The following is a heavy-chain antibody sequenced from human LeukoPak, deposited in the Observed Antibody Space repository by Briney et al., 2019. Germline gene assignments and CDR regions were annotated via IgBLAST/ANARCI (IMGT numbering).Heavy chain of an antibody. CDR1: GGSFSGYY. CDR2: INHSGST. Sequence: PSETLSLTCAVYGGSFSGYYWSWIRQPPGKGLEWIGEINHSGSTNYNPSLKSRVTISVDTFKNQFSLKLTSVTAADTAVYYCGRHVQAPSFDPWGQGTLVTVSS. V-gene: IGHV4-34*01. CDR3: GRHVQAPSFDP. J-gene: IGHJ5*02.